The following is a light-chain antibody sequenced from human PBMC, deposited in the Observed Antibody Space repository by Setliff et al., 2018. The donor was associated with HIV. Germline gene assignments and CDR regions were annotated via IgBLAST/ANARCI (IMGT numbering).Light chain of an antibody. CDR2: EVN. CDR3: TTYAGSVQGVV. Sequence: QSVLTQPPSASGSPGQSVTISCAGTSSNIGDYNYISWYQQYPGKAPKLMIYEVNKRPSGVPDRFSGSKSGYTASLTVSGLQAEDEADYYCTTYAGSVQGVVFGGGTKVTV. CDR1: SSNIGDYNY. V-gene: IGLV2-8*01. J-gene: IGLJ2*01.